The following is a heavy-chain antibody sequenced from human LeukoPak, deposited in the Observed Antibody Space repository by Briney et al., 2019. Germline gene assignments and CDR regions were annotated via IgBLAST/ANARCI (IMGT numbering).Heavy chain of an antibody. J-gene: IGHJ4*02. V-gene: IGHV3-23*01. Sequence: GGSLRLSCAASGFTFSTYAMSCVRQAPGKGLEWVSDISGSGEITNYADSVKGRFTISRDNYENTLDLQMNSLRAEDTAVYYCARDMQQQLVGSAYYWGQGTLVTVSS. CDR1: GFTFSTYA. CDR2: ISGSGEIT. D-gene: IGHD6-13*01. CDR3: ARDMQQQLVGSAYY.